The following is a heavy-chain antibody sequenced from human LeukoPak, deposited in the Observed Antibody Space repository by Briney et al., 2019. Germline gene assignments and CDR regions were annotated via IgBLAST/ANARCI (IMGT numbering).Heavy chain of an antibody. CDR2: ISSSGSTI. J-gene: IGHJ4*02. D-gene: IGHD5-12*01. CDR1: GFTFSSYE. CDR3: ARCRGYSGYDCYFDY. V-gene: IGHV3-48*03. Sequence: GGSLRLSCAASGFTFSSYEMNWVRQAPGKGLEWVSYISSSGSTIYYADSVKGRFTISRDNAKNSLYLQMNSLRAEDTVVYYCARCRGYSGYDCYFDYWGQGTLVTVSS.